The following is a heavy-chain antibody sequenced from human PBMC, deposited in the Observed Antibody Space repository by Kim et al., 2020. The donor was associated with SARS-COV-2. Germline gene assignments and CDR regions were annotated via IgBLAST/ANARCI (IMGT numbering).Heavy chain of an antibody. CDR3: ARSSVDTAMLNYYFDY. CDR2: IYHSGST. V-gene: IGHV4-4*02. J-gene: IGHJ4*02. D-gene: IGHD5-18*01. Sequence: SENLSLTCAVSGGSISSSNWWSWVRQPPGKGLEWIGEIYHSGSTNYNPSLKSRVTISVDTSKNQFSLKLSSVTAADTAVYYCARSSVDTAMLNYYFDYWGQGTLVTVSS. CDR1: GGSISSSNW.